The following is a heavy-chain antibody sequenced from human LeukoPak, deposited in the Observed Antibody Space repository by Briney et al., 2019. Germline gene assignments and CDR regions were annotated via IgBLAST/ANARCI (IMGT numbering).Heavy chain of an antibody. D-gene: IGHD3-10*01. Sequence: GESLKISCKGSGYSFTSYWIGWVRQMPGKGLEWMGIIYPGDSDTRYSPSFQGQVTISADKSISTAYLQWSSLKASDTAMYYCARQVTMVRGVTPFDPWGQGTLVTVSS. J-gene: IGHJ5*02. CDR2: IYPGDSDT. CDR3: ARQVTMVRGVTPFDP. CDR1: GYSFTSYW. V-gene: IGHV5-51*01.